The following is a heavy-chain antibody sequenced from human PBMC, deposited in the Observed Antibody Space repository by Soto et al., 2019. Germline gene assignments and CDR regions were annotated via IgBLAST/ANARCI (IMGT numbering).Heavy chain of an antibody. CDR1: GGSFSGYY. V-gene: IGHV4-34*01. CDR3: ARTYSSSWSPFDH. J-gene: IGHJ4*02. Sequence: QVQLQQWGAGLLKPSETLSLTCAVYGGSFSGYYWSWIRQPPGKGLEWIGEINQSGSTNYNPSLKSRVTLSVDTSKTQFSLKLSSVTAADTAVYYCARTYSSSWSPFDHWGQGTLVTVSS. CDR2: INQSGST. D-gene: IGHD6-13*01.